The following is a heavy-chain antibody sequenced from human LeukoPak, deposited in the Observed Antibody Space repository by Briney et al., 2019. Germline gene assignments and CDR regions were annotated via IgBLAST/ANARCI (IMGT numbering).Heavy chain of an antibody. CDR2: ISAYNGNT. J-gene: IGHJ6*03. CDR3: ARGYSSSWYLGHLLGTDYYYYMDV. Sequence: ASVKVSCKASGYTFTGYYMHWVRQAPGQGLEWMGWISAYNGNTNYAQKLQGRVTMTTDTSTSTAYMELRSLRSDDTAVYYCARGYSSSWYLGHLLGTDYYYYMDVWGKGATVTVSS. V-gene: IGHV1-18*04. D-gene: IGHD6-13*01. CDR1: GYTFTGYY.